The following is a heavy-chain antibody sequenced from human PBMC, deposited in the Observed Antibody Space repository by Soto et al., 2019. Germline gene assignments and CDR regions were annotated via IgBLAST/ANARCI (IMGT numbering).Heavy chain of an antibody. CDR1: GFTFSSYA. J-gene: IGHJ6*03. CDR2: ISGSGGST. CDR3: AKELLWFGESVPRLLEYYYYMDV. D-gene: IGHD3-10*01. V-gene: IGHV3-23*01. Sequence: GGSLRLSCAASGFTFSSYAMSWVRQAPGKGLEWVSAISGSGGSTYYADSWKGRFTISRDNSKNTLYLQMNSLRAEDTAVYYCAKELLWFGESVPRLLEYYYYMDVWGKGTTVTVSS.